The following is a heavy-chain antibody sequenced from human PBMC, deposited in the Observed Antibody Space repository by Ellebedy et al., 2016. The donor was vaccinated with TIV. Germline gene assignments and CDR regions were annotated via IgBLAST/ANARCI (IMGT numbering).Heavy chain of an antibody. D-gene: IGHD3-22*01. Sequence: GGSLRLSCAASGFTFSNAWMTWVRQAPGKGLEWVGRIKKQTDCGSSDYAAPVKGRFTISRDNSKNTLYLQMNSLRAEDTAVYYCARAQWLFPPHYYYYGMDVWGQGTTVTVSS. CDR3: ARAQWLFPPHYYYYGMDV. V-gene: IGHV3-15*01. CDR1: GFTFSNAW. CDR2: IKKQTDCGSS. J-gene: IGHJ6*02.